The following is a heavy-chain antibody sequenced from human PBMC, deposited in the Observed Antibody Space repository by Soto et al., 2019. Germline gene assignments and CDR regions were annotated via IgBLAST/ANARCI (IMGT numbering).Heavy chain of an antibody. CDR3: ARDLTGTGSDY. Sequence: QVQLVQSGAEVKKPGSSVKVSCKASGGTFSSYTISWVRQAPGQGLEWMGRIIPILGIANYAQKFQGRVTITADKATSTAYMELGSLRSEDTALYYCARDLTGTGSDYWGQGTLVTVSS. D-gene: IGHD1-7*01. V-gene: IGHV1-69*08. J-gene: IGHJ4*02. CDR1: GGTFSSYT. CDR2: IIPILGIA.